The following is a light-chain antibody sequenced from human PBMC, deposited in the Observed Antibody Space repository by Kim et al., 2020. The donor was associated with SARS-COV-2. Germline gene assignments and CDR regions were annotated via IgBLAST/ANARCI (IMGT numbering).Light chain of an antibody. V-gene: IGLV3-21*04. CDR3: QVWASSSDHYV. J-gene: IGLJ1*01. CDR1: NIGSKS. Sequence: SYELTQPPSVSVAPGKTARITCGGNNIGSKSVHXYQQKPGQAPVLVIYYDSDRPSGIPERFSGSNSGNTATLTISRVEAGDEADYYCQVWASSSDHYVFG. CDR2: YDS.